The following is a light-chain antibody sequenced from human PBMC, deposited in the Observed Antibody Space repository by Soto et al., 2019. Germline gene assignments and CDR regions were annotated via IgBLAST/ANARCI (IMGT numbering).Light chain of an antibody. CDR1: SSDVGGFNY. V-gene: IGLV2-14*01. J-gene: IGLJ1*01. CDR2: DVS. CDR3: ISYTSISTLGV. Sequence: QSALTQPASVSGSPGQSITISCTGTSSDVGGFNYVSWYQQHPGKAPKLMIYDVSNRPSGVAIRFSDSKSGNTASLAISGLQAEDEADYYNISYTSISTLGVFGTGTKLTVL.